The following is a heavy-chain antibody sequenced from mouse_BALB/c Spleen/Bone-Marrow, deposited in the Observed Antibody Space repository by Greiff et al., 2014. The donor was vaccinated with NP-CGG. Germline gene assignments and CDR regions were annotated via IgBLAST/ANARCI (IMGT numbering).Heavy chain of an antibody. CDR3: ARRAARATGFAY. D-gene: IGHD3-1*01. V-gene: IGHV14-3*02. CDR1: GFNIKDTY. J-gene: IGHJ3*01. CDR2: IDPANGNT. Sequence: DVQLQESGAELVKPGASVKLSCTASGFNIKDTYMHWVKQRPEQGLEWIGRIDPANGNTKYDPKFQGKATITADTSSNTAYLQLSSLTSEDTAVYYCARRAARATGFAYWGQGTLVTVPA.